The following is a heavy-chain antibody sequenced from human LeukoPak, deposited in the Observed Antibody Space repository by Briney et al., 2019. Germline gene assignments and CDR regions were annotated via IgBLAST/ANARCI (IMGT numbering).Heavy chain of an antibody. Sequence: ASVKVSCKASGYTFTGYYMHWVRQAPGQGLEWMGWINPNSGGTNYAQKFQGRVTMTRDTSISTAYMELSSLRSEDTAVYYCARDSPDDYGDFYGHYFDYWGQGTLVTVSS. CDR2: INPNSGGT. CDR3: ARDSPDDYGDFYGHYFDY. D-gene: IGHD4-17*01. V-gene: IGHV1-2*02. CDR1: GYTFTGYY. J-gene: IGHJ4*02.